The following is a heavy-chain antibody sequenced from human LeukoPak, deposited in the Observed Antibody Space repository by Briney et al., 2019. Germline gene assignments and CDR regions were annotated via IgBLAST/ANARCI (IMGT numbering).Heavy chain of an antibody. CDR3: ARARLILTGLPGAFDI. CDR1: GGSISSGGYY. J-gene: IGHJ3*02. D-gene: IGHD3-9*01. V-gene: IGHV4-30-4*08. Sequence: PSETLSLTCTVSGGSISSGGYYWSWIRQHPGKGLEWIGYIYYSGSTYYNPSLKSRVTISVDTSKNQFSLKLSSVTAADTAVYYCARARLILTGLPGAFDIWGQGTMVTVSS. CDR2: IYYSGST.